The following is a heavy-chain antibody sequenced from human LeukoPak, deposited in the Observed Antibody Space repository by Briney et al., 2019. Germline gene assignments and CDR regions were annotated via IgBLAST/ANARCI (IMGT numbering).Heavy chain of an antibody. D-gene: IGHD3-3*01. CDR2: IDRDGLKA. V-gene: IGHV3-74*01. CDR1: TRHFTNYW. J-gene: IGHJ5*01. CDR3: GTSRWSGVVDS. Sequence: GGSLRLSCTASTRHFTNYWMHWVRQVPGKGLAWLSRIDRDGLKADYADSVRGRFTISRHNAKSTAYLQMNSLRAEDMAVYYCGTSRWSGVVDSWGQGTLVTVSS.